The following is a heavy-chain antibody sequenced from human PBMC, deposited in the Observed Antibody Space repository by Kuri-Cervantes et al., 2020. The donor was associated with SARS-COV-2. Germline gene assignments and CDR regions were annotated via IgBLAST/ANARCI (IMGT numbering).Heavy chain of an antibody. D-gene: IGHD3-10*01. V-gene: IGHV3-30*02. CDR3: ARDYYGSGSYYPVY. Sequence: GGSLRLSCAASGFTFSSYGMHWVRQAPGKGLEWVAFIRYDGSNKYYADSVKGRFTISRDNSKNTLYLQTNSLRAEDTAVYYCARDYYGSGSYYPVYWGQGTLVTVSS. CDR2: IRYDGSNK. J-gene: IGHJ4*02. CDR1: GFTFSSYG.